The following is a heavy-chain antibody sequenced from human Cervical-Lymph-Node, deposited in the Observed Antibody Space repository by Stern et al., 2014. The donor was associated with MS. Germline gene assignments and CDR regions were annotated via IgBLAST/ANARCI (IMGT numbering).Heavy chain of an antibody. CDR3: AKHACTGAACPFDL. J-gene: IGHJ4*02. V-gene: IGHV4-39*01. Sequence: QLQLQESGPGLVKPSETLSLTCAVSGDSISSYTHYWAWIRQPPGKGLEWIGSVYYSGATYYNPSLKSPVTISVDPSKNPFPRGLNSVTAADTAVYYCAKHACTGAACPFDLWGQGTLVTVSS. D-gene: IGHD2-8*02. CDR1: GDSISSYTHY. CDR2: VYYSGAT.